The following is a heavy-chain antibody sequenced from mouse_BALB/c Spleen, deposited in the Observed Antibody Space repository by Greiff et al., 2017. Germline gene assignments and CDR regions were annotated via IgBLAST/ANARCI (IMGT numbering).Heavy chain of an antibody. CDR2: IYPGDGDT. CDR3: ERRAHDGNFWYFDV. V-gene: IGHV1-80*01. J-gene: IGHJ1*01. D-gene: IGHD2-1*01. Sequence: QVQLQQSGAELVRPGSSVKISCTASGYAFSSYWMNWVKQRPGQGLEWIGQIYPGDGDTNYTGKFKGKATLTADKSSSTAYMQLSSLTSEDSAVYFCERRAHDGNFWYFDVWGAGTTVTVSS. CDR1: GYAFSSYW.